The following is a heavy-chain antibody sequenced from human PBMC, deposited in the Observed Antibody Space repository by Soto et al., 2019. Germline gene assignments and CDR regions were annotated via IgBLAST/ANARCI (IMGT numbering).Heavy chain of an antibody. CDR1: GGTFSSFINYP. Sequence: SVKVSCKSSGGTFSSFINYPINWVRQAPGQGLEWMGGIVPNVGTVNYAQKFRGKVTITADKSTGTAYMELSSLRSEDTALYYCARRDTSGFLRYFDNWGQGTQVTAPQ. V-gene: IGHV1-69*06. CDR3: ARRDTSGFLRYFDN. D-gene: IGHD3-3*01. CDR2: IVPNVGTV. J-gene: IGHJ4*02.